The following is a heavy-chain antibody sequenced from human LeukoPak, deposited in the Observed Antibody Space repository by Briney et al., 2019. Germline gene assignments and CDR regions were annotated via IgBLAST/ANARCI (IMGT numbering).Heavy chain of an antibody. D-gene: IGHD1-26*01. CDR2: VSHRGSS. CDR1: GFTFNTYG. V-gene: IGHV4-34*01. Sequence: GSLRLSCVVSGFTFNTYGMHWIRQPPGKGLEWIAQVSHRGSSNYNPSLKSRVTVSVDTSKNQVFMNLTSVTAADTATYYCARLPVGPTTRGAFDIWGQGTIVTVSS. CDR3: ARLPVGPTTRGAFDI. J-gene: IGHJ3*02.